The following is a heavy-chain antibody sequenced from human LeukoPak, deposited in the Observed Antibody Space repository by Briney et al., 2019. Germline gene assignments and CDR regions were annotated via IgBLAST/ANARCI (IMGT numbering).Heavy chain of an antibody. V-gene: IGHV4-59*08. Sequence: SETLSLTCTVSGVSISSYYWSWVRQPPGKGLEWIGYVYYIGNTNYNPSLKSRVTISVDTSKNQFSLKMSSVTVADTAVYYCARRGTRGSFDYWRQGPLVTVSS. CDR2: VYYIGNT. CDR1: GVSISSYY. D-gene: IGHD1-1*01. J-gene: IGHJ4*02. CDR3: ARRGTRGSFDY.